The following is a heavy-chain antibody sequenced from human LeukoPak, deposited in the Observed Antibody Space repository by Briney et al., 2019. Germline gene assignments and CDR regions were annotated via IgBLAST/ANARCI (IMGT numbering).Heavy chain of an antibody. J-gene: IGHJ4*02. D-gene: IGHD3-10*01. CDR3: AKDHPDYYGSGSYSY. Sequence: GGSLRLSCAASGFTFSSYGMHWVRQAPGKGLEWVAVISYDGSNKYYADSVKGRFTISRDNSKNTLYLQMNSLRAEDTAVYYCAKDHPDYYGSGSYSYWGQGTLVTVSS. V-gene: IGHV3-30*18. CDR2: ISYDGSNK. CDR1: GFTFSSYG.